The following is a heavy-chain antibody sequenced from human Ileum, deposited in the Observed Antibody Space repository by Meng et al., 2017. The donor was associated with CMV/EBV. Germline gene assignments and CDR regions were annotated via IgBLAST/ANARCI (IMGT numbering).Heavy chain of an antibody. J-gene: IGHJ6*02. CDR3: VYCSSTSCYLYGMDV. Sequence: SGFTFSSYWMHWVRQAPGKGLVWVSRINSDESSTSYADSVKGRFTISRDNAKNTLYLQMNSLRAEDTAVYYCVYCSSTSCYLYGMDVWGQGTTVTVSS. V-gene: IGHV3-74*01. CDR1: GFTFSSYW. D-gene: IGHD2-2*01. CDR2: INSDESST.